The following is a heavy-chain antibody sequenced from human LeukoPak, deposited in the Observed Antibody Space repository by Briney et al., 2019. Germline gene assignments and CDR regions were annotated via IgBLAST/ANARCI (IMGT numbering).Heavy chain of an antibody. D-gene: IGHD3-9*01. V-gene: IGHV4-39*02. CDR3: ARGTRDYDILTSMASFSD. CDR1: GGSISSSRYH. J-gene: IGHJ1*01. CDR2: ISYSGST. Sequence: NPSETLSLTCTVSGGSISSSRYHWAWIRQPPGKGLEWIGSISYSGSTSYNPSLKSRVTISVDTSKNQFSLKLSSVTAADTAVYHCARGTRDYDILTSMASFSDWGQGTLVTVSS.